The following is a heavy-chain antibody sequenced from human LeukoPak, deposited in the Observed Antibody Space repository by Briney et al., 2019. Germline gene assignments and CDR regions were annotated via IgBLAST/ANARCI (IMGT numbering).Heavy chain of an antibody. Sequence: SETLSLTCAVYGGSFSGYYWSWIRQPPGKGLEWIGEINHSGSTNYNPSLKSRVTISVDTSKNQFSLQLNSVTPEDTAVYYCARGGGELKLRFLEWSPSYYYMDVWGKGTTVTVSS. D-gene: IGHD3-3*01. CDR3: ARGGGELKLRFLEWSPSYYYMDV. CDR1: GGSFSGYY. V-gene: IGHV4-34*01. J-gene: IGHJ6*03. CDR2: INHSGST.